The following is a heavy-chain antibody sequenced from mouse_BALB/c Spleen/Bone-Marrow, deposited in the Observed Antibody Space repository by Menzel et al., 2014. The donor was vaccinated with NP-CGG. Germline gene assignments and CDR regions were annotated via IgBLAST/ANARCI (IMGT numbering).Heavy chain of an antibody. CDR3: TRREYGNYGYAMDY. CDR2: IYPYNGGT. V-gene: IGHV1S29*02. Sequence: EVQLQQSGPELVKPGASVKISCKASGYTFTDYNMHWVKRSHGKSLEWIGYIYPYNGGTGYNQKFKSKATLAVDNSSSTAYMGLRSLTSEDSAVYYCTRREYGNYGYAMDYWGQGTSVTVSS. J-gene: IGHJ4*01. D-gene: IGHD2-10*02. CDR1: GYTFTDYN.